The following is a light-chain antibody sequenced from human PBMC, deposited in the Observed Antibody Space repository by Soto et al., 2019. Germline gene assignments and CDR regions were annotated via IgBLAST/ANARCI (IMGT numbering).Light chain of an antibody. Sequence: EIVLTQSPGTLSLSPGERATLSCRASQSVSSSYFAWYQKKPGQAPRLLIYGASTRAPSIPGSFSGSGSGTDFTLTISRLEPEDFAVYYCQQYGSSPQTFGQGTKVEIK. V-gene: IGKV3-20*01. CDR3: QQYGSSPQT. CDR2: GAS. CDR1: QSVSSSY. J-gene: IGKJ1*01.